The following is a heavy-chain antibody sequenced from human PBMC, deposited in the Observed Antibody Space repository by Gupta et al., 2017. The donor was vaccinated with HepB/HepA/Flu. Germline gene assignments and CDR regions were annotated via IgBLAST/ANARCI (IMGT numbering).Heavy chain of an antibody. CDR3: ARSRPYSGSCRAASCNWGGDMFDF. D-gene: IGHD2-2*01. J-gene: IGHJ4*01. V-gene: IGHV1-69*01. Sequence: QVQLVQSGAEMKQPGSSVKVSCKASGDTFNIYAVSWVRQAPGQGLEWMGGIIPIFDTANYAQKFQGRVAITTDEIARTAYMELSSLRSEDTAIYYCARSRPYSGSCRAASCNWGGDMFDFWGQGTLITVSS. CDR2: IIPIFDTA. CDR1: GDTFNIYA.